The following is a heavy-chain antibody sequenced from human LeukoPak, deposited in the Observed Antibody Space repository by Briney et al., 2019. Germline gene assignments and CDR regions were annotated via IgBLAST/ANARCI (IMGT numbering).Heavy chain of an antibody. CDR1: GVSISSYY. Sequence: SETLSLTCAVSGVSISSYYWTWIRQPAGKGLQWIGLIYTSGTTNYNPSVKSRVTMSVDTSKNQFSLKLNSVTAADTAVYYCARKAASNWYFDLWGRGTLVTVSS. J-gene: IGHJ2*01. D-gene: IGHD6-13*01. V-gene: IGHV4-4*07. CDR3: ARKAASNWYFDL. CDR2: IYTSGTT.